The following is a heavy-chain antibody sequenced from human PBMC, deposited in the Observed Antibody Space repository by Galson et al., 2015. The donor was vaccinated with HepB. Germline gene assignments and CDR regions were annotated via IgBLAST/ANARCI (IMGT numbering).Heavy chain of an antibody. D-gene: IGHD4-17*01. CDR3: AKEGGPGDYGDYVGAFDI. Sequence: SLRLSCAASGFTFDDYAMHWVRQAPGKGLEWVSGISWNSGSIGYADSVKGRFTISRDNAKNSLYLQMNSLRAEDTALYYCAKEGGPGDYGDYVGAFDIWGQGTMVTVSS. V-gene: IGHV3-9*01. CDR2: ISWNSGSI. CDR1: GFTFDDYA. J-gene: IGHJ3*02.